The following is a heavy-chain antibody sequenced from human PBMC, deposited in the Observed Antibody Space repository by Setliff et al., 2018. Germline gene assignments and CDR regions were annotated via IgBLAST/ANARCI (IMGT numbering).Heavy chain of an antibody. CDR2: INSDWSTT. CDR3: ARDGFDFRTGQGGP. Sequence: PGGSLRLSCAASGFTFSDYYMSWIRQAPGKGLEWVSRINSDWSTTTYADSVKGRFTISRDNAKNSLSLQMNGLRAEDTSVYYCARDGFDFRTGQGGPWGKGTRVTVSS. CDR1: GFTFSDYY. D-gene: IGHD3-3*01. J-gene: IGHJ5*02. V-gene: IGHV3-11*06.